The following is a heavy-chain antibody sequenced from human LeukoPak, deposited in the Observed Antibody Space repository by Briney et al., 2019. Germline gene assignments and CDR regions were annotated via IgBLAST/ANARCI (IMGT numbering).Heavy chain of an antibody. D-gene: IGHD6-13*01. J-gene: IGHJ4*02. CDR3: AVAAAGWYDY. CDR2: IYSSGNT. V-gene: IGHV3-53*05. CDR1: GFTVSSHY. Sequence: GGSLRLSCAASGFTVSSHYMTWVRQAPGKGLEWVSGIYSSGNTYYADSVKGRFTISRDNAKNSLYLQMNSLRAEDTALYYCAVAAAGWYDYWGQGTLVTVSS.